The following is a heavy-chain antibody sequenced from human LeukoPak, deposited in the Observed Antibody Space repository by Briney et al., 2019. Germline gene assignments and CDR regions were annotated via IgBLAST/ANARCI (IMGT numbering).Heavy chain of an antibody. CDR1: GFIFSDYA. CDR3: ARDPGEASRGPFFEY. J-gene: IGHJ4*02. Sequence: GGSLRLSCAASGFIFSDYAMHWVRQAPGKGLDYVASISNNGDTTYYANSVKGRFTISRGDSKNTLYLQMGSLRVDDMAVYYCARDPGEASRGPFFEYWGQGTLVTVSS. CDR2: ISNNGDTT. V-gene: IGHV3-64*01. D-gene: IGHD1-26*01.